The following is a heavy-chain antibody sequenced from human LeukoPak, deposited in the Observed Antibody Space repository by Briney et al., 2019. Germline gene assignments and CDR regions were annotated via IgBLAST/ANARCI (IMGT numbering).Heavy chain of an antibody. CDR3: ASAVYYYDSSGYYLNH. V-gene: IGHV4-31*03. J-gene: IGHJ5*02. Sequence: PSETLSLTCTVSGVSISSGGYYWSWIRQHPGKGLEWIGYIYYSGSTYYNPSLKSRVTISVDTSKNQFSLKLSSVTAADTAVYYCASAVYYYDSSGYYLNHWGQGTLVTVSS. CDR2: IYYSGST. CDR1: GVSISSGGYY. D-gene: IGHD3-22*01.